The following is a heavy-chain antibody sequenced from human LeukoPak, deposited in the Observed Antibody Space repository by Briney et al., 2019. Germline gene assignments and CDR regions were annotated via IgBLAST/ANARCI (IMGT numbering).Heavy chain of an antibody. CDR1: GFTFDDYA. V-gene: IGHV3-9*01. J-gene: IGHJ4*02. CDR2: ISWNSGSI. CDR3: AKSYSYGDYWYYFDY. Sequence: PGGSLRLSCAASGFTFDDYAMHWVRQAPGKGLEWVSGISWNSGSIGYADSVKGRFTISRDNAKNSLYLQMNSLRAEGTALYYCAKSYSYGDYWYYFDYWGQGTLVTVSS. D-gene: IGHD4-17*01.